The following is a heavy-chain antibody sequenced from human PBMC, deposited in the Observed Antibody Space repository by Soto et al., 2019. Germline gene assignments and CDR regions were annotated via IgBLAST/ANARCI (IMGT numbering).Heavy chain of an antibody. J-gene: IGHJ5*02. CDR3: AHYFYGAYGGNWFDP. Sequence: QITLKESGPTLVKPPQPLTLTCTFSGFSLSTSGVGVGWIRQPPGKALEWLALIYWDDDKRYSPSLKSRLTLTRVTSKNQVVLTMTNMEPVDTATYYCAHYFYGAYGGNWFDPWGQGTLVTVSS. D-gene: IGHD4-17*01. CDR1: GFSLSTSGVG. V-gene: IGHV2-5*02. CDR2: IYWDDDK.